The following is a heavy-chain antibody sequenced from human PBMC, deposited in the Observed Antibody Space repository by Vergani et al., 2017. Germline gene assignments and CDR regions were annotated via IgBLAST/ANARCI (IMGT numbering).Heavy chain of an antibody. J-gene: IGHJ5*02. CDR3: TREVDIVLLVYAIRRDWFDP. V-gene: IGHV4-39*07. CDR2: IDYSGST. Sequence: QLQLQESGPGLVKPSETLSLTCTVSGGSISSSSYYWGWIRQPPGKGREWIGSIDYSGSTYYNPSLKSRVTISVDTSKNQFSLKLSSVTAADTAVYYCTREVDIVLLVYAIRRDWFDPWGQGTLVTVSS. D-gene: IGHD2-8*01. CDR1: GGSISSSSYY.